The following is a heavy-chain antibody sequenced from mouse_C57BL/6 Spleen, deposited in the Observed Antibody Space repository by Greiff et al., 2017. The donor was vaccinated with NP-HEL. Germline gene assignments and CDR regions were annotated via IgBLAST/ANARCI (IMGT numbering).Heavy chain of an antibody. D-gene: IGHD2-5*01. CDR2: IDPSDSET. CDR3: AAYYSNYDYFDY. J-gene: IGHJ2*01. V-gene: IGHV1-52*01. CDR1: GYTFTSYW. Sequence: QVQLKQPGAELVRPGSSVKLSCKASGYTFTSYWMHWVKQRPIQGLEWIGNIDPSDSETHYNQKFKDKATLTVDKSSSTAYMQLSSLTSEDSAVYYCAAYYSNYDYFDYWGQGTTLTVSS.